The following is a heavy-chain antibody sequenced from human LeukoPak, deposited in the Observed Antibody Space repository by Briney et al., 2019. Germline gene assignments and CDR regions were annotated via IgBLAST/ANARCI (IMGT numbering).Heavy chain of an antibody. CDR1: GGTFSSYA. CDR3: ASIVGAIGPFDY. CDR2: ISYDGSNK. V-gene: IGHV3-30-3*01. J-gene: IGHJ4*02. Sequence: SCKASGGTFSSYAMHWVRQAPGKGLEWVAVISYDGSNKYYADSVKGRFTISRDNSKNTLYLQMNSLRAEDTAVYYCASIVGAIGPFDYWGQGTLVTVSS. D-gene: IGHD1-26*01.